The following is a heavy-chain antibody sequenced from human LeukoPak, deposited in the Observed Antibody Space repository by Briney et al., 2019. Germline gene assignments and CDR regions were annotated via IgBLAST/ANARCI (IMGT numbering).Heavy chain of an antibody. D-gene: IGHD3-16*02. V-gene: IGHV3-21*01. Sequence: GGSLRLSCAASGFTFSSYSMNWVRQAPGKGLEWVSSISSSSSYIYYADSVKGRFTISRDNAKNSLYLQMNSLRAEDTAVYYCARGGYDYVWGSYRQSNPRFDYWGQGTLVTVSS. CDR3: ARGGYDYVWGSYRQSNPRFDY. CDR2: ISSSSSYI. CDR1: GFTFSSYS. J-gene: IGHJ4*02.